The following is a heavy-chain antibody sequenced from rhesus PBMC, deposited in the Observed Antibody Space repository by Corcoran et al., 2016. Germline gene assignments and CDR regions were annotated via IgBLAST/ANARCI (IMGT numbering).Heavy chain of an antibody. CDR2: VGGGGNT. Sequence: EVQLVETGGGLFPPGGSLRLSCATSGFSFSCYTIHGVRQAPGKGLGWVSTVGGGGNTYYADAVKGRFTISRDKSKNTLSLKMNSLRTEDTAVYYSWGGFDFWGQGVLVTVSS. J-gene: IGHJ4*01. CDR3: WGGFDF. D-gene: IGHD1-1*01. CDR1: GFSFSCYT. V-gene: IGHV3-103*01.